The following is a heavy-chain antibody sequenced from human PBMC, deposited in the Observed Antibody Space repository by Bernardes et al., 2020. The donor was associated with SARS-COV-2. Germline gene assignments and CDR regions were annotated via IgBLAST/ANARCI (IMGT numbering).Heavy chain of an antibody. V-gene: IGHV2-5*01. CDR1: GFSLSTSGVG. D-gene: IGHD2-15*01. CDR2: IYWNDDK. CDR3: AHRRVGIVEGAFDI. Sequence: SGPTLVKPTQTLTLTCTFSGFSLSTSGVGVGWIRQPPGKALEWLALIYWNDDKRYSPSLKSRLTITKDTSKNQVVLTMTNMDPVDTATYYCAHRRVGIVEGAFDIWGQGTMVTVSS. J-gene: IGHJ3*02.